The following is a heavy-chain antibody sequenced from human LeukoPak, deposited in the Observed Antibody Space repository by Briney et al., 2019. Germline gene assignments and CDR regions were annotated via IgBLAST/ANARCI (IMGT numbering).Heavy chain of an antibody. J-gene: IGHJ4*02. D-gene: IGHD2-21*01. CDR3: TTRKSI. CDR2: IKNKTEGGTT. V-gene: IGHV3-15*05. Sequence: PGGSLRLSCAASGFNFSSSWMTWVRQAPGKGLEGVGRIKNKTEGGTTDYAAPVKGRFTISRDDSANMLYLQMNSLKIEDTAVYYCTTRKSIWGQGTLVTVSS. CDR1: GFNFSSSW.